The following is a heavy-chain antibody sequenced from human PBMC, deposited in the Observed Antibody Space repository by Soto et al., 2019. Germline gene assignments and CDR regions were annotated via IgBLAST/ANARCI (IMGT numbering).Heavy chain of an antibody. V-gene: IGHV3-23*01. D-gene: IGHD2-15*01. CDR2: ISGSGGST. CDR3: AKDQNAVAYYYGIDV. Sequence: EVQLLESGGGLVQPGGSLRLSCAASGFTFSSYAMIWVSQAPGKGLEWVSAISGSGGSTYYADSVKGRFTISRDTSKNTLYLQMNSLRAEDTAVYYCAKDQNAVAYYYGIDVWGQGTTVTVSS. J-gene: IGHJ6*02. CDR1: GFTFSSYA.